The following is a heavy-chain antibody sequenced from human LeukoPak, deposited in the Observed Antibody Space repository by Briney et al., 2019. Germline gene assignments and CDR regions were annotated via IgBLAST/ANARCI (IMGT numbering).Heavy chain of an antibody. J-gene: IGHJ4*02. CDR3: ASGVWSGYYHGYFDY. D-gene: IGHD3-3*01. CDR1: GGSISSGSYY. CDR2: IYYSGST. V-gene: IGHV4-31*03. Sequence: SQTQSLTCTVSGGSISSGSYYWSWIRQHPGKGLEWIGYIYYSGSTYYNPSLKSRVTISVDTSKNQFSLKLSSVTAADTAVYYCASGVWSGYYHGYFDYWGQGALVTVSS.